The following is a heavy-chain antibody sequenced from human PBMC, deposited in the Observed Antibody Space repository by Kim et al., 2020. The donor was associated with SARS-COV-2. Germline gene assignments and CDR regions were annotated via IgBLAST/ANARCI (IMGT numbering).Heavy chain of an antibody. CDR1: GYSFTSYW. Sequence: GESLKISCKGSGYSFTSYWISWVRQMPGKGLEWMGRIDPSDSYTNYSPSFQGHVTISADKSISTAYLQWSSLKASDTAMYYCARHGSYGQYYYYYYGMDVWGQGTTVTVSS. J-gene: IGHJ6*02. V-gene: IGHV5-10-1*01. CDR3: ARHGSYGQYYYYYYGMDV. D-gene: IGHD5-18*01. CDR2: IDPSDSYT.